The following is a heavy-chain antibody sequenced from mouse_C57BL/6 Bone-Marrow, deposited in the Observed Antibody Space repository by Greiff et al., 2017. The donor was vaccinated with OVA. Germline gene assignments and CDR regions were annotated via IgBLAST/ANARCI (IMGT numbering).Heavy chain of an antibody. V-gene: IGHV1-81*01. J-gene: IGHJ3*01. D-gene: IGHD2-2*01. CDR2: IYPRSGNT. CDR1: GYTFTSYG. Sequence: LVESGAELARPGASVKLSCKASGYTFTSYGISWVKQRTGQGLEWIGEIYPRSGNTYYNEKFKGKATLTADKSSSTAYMELRSLTSEDSAVYFCARDYGYDSWFAYWGQGTLVTVSA. CDR3: ARDYGYDSWFAY.